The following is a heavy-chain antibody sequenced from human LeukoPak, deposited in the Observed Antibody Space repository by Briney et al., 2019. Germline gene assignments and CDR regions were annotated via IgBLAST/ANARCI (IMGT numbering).Heavy chain of an antibody. J-gene: IGHJ3*02. CDR2: INHSGST. CDR3: ARGVATKSDAFDI. D-gene: IGHD5-12*01. Sequence: SETLSLTCAVYGGSFSGYYWSWIRQPPGKGLEWIGEINHSGSTNYNPSLKSRVTISVDTSKNQFSLKLSSVTAADTAVYYCARGVATKSDAFDIWGQGTMVTVSS. CDR1: GGSFSGYY. V-gene: IGHV4-34*01.